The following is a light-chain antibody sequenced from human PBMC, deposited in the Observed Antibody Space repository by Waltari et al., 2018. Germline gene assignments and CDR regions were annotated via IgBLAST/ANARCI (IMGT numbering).Light chain of an antibody. CDR1: DSDVGAYDF. Sequence: QSALTQPAPVSGSPGPSITISCSGTDSDVGAYDFVSWYQQHPGKAPHLIIYEVSNRPSGISNRFSASKSGNTASLTISGLQAEDEADYYCSSYTTSSAPGVFGTGTRVTVL. J-gene: IGLJ1*01. CDR3: SSYTTSSAPGV. CDR2: EVS. V-gene: IGLV2-14*01.